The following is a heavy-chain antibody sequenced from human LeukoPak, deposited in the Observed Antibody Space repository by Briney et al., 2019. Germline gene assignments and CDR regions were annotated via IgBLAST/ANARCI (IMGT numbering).Heavy chain of an antibody. CDR2: IIPIFGTA. Sequence: GASVKVSCKASGYTFTTYGISWVRQAPGQGLEWMGGIIPIFGTANYAQKFQGRVTITTDESTSTAYMELRSLRSDDTAVYYCARDLISQQSYEGYWGQGTLVTVSS. V-gene: IGHV1-69*05. CDR1: GYTFTTYG. D-gene: IGHD6-13*01. J-gene: IGHJ4*02. CDR3: ARDLISQQSYEGY.